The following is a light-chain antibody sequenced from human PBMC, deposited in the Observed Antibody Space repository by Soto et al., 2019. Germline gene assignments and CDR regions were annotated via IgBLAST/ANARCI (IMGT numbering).Light chain of an antibody. V-gene: IGLV4-69*01. CDR3: QTGDTDIVV. Sequence: QPVVTQSPSASASLGASVKLTCTLSSGHSHYAIAWQQQQSEKGPRYLTKLNSDGSQIKGDGIPDRFSGSSSGAERYLTISSLQSEDEADYYCQTGDTDIVVFGGGTKLTVL. CDR2: LNSDGSQ. J-gene: IGLJ2*01. CDR1: SGHSHYA.